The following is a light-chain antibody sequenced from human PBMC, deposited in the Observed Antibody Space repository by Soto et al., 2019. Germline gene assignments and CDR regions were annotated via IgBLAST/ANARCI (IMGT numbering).Light chain of an antibody. CDR3: SSYTSSSTWV. CDR2: DVS. Sequence: QSALTQPRSVSGSPGQSVTISCTGTSSDVGGYNYVSWYQQHPGKAPKLMIYDVSKRPSGVPDRFSGSKSGNTASLIISGLQAEDEADYYCSSYTSSSTWVFGGGTQLTVL. V-gene: IGLV2-11*01. J-gene: IGLJ3*02. CDR1: SSDVGGYNY.